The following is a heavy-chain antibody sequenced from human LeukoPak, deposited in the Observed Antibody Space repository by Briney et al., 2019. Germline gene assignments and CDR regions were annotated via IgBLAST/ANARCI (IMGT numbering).Heavy chain of an antibody. D-gene: IGHD2-2*01. Sequence: PGGSLRLSCAASGFTFSSYSMNWVRQAPGKGLEWVANIKQDGSEKYYVDSVKGRFTISRDNAKNSLYLQMNSLRAEDTAVYYCARDFRVEHIVVVPAAMPANSSSWPLDYWGQGTLVTVSS. CDR1: GFTFSSYS. V-gene: IGHV3-7*01. CDR2: IKQDGSEK. J-gene: IGHJ4*02. CDR3: ARDFRVEHIVVVPAAMPANSSSWPLDY.